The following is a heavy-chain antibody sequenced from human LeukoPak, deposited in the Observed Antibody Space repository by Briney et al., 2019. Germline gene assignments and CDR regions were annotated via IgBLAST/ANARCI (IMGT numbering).Heavy chain of an antibody. Sequence: TGGSLRLSCAASGFIVSENYMSWVRQAPGKGLEWVSAISGSGGSTYYADSVKGRFTISRDNSKNTLYLQMNSLRAEDTAVYYCAKGGYCSGGSCYSVDEYFQHWGQGTLVTVSS. V-gene: IGHV3-23*01. CDR2: ISGSGGST. D-gene: IGHD2-15*01. CDR3: AKGGYCSGGSCYSVDEYFQH. J-gene: IGHJ1*01. CDR1: GFIVSENY.